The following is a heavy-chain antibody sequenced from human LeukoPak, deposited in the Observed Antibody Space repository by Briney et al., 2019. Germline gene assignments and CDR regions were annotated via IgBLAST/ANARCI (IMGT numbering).Heavy chain of an antibody. Sequence: GGSLRLSCAASGFTFSSYAMSWVRQAPGKGLEWVSAISGSGGSTYYADSVKGRFTISRDDSKNTLYLQMNSLRAEDTAVYYCAKDLSYSSSSYFDYWGQGTLVTVSS. D-gene: IGHD6-6*01. V-gene: IGHV3-23*01. CDR2: ISGSGGST. J-gene: IGHJ4*02. CDR1: GFTFSSYA. CDR3: AKDLSYSSSSYFDY.